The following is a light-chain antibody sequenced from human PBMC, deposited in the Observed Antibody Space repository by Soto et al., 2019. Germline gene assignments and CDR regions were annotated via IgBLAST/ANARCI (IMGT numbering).Light chain of an antibody. Sequence: EIVLTQSPATLSLSPGERATLSCRASQSVSSYLAWYQQKPGQAPRLLIYDASNRATGIPARFSGSGSGTDFSLPIISLEPEDFAVYYCQQRSNWPQYTFGQGTKLEIK. CDR3: QQRSNWPQYT. CDR2: DAS. J-gene: IGKJ2*01. V-gene: IGKV3-11*01. CDR1: QSVSSY.